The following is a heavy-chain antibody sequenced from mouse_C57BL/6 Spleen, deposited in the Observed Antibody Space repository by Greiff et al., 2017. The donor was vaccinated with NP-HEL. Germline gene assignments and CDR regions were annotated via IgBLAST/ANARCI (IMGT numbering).Heavy chain of an antibody. CDR1: GFTFSDYG. V-gene: IGHV5-17*01. J-gene: IGHJ1*03. CDR2: ISSGSSTI. D-gene: IGHD1-1*01. Sequence: EVQLVESGGGLVKPGGSLKLSCAASGFTFSDYGMHWVRQAPEKGLEWVAYISSGSSTIYYADTVKGRFTISRDNAKNTLFLQMTSLRSEDTAMYYCAIITTWYFDVWGTGTTVTVSS. CDR3: AIITTWYFDV.